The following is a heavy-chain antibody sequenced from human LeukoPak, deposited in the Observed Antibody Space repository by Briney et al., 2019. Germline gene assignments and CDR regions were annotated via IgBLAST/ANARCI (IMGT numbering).Heavy chain of an antibody. V-gene: IGHV4-59*11. CDR3: ARTYYGSGSFLDY. CDR2: IYYSGST. CDR1: GGSISSHF. D-gene: IGHD3-10*01. Sequence: SETLSLTCTVSGGSISSHFWSWIRQPPGKGLEWIGYIYYSGSTNYNPSLKSRVTISVDTSKNQFSLKLSSVTAADTAVYYCARTYYGSGSFLDYWGQGTLVTVSS. J-gene: IGHJ4*02.